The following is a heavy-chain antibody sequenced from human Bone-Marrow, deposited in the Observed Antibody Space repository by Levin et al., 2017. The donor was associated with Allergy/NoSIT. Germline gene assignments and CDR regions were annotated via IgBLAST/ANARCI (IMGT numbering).Heavy chain of an antibody. CDR2: ISSDGSNK. CDR3: ARDRIQIGLYVGQYDF. Sequence: GGSLRLSCAASGFTFGSYHMHWVRQAPGKGLEWVAVISSDGSNKNYADSVKGRFIISRDRSKNTVYLQMNSLRDEDTALYYCARDRIQIGLYVGQYDFWGQGALVTVSS. J-gene: IGHJ4*02. CDR1: GFTFGSYH. V-gene: IGHV3-30*14. D-gene: IGHD2-2*02.